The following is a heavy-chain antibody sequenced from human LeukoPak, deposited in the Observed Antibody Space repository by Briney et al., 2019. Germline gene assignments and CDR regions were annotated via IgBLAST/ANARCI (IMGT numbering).Heavy chain of an antibody. D-gene: IGHD4-17*01. Sequence: GGSLRLSCAASGFTFSNYGMSWVRQAPGKGLEWVSAMSGSAGDTYYADAVMGRFAISRDNPNNTLYLQMNSLRAEDTAVYYCAKEGFYGDFEYYFDSWGQGALVTVSS. J-gene: IGHJ4*02. CDR1: GFTFSNYG. V-gene: IGHV3-23*01. CDR3: AKEGFYGDFEYYFDS. CDR2: MSGSAGDT.